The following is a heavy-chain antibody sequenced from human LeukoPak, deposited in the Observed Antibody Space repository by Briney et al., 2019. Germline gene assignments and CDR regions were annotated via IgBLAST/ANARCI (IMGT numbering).Heavy chain of an antibody. Sequence: SETLSLTCTVSGGSITNYYWGWIRQPPGKGLEWIGYMYDSGNTNYNPSLKSRVTISVDTSKNQFSLKLNSVTAADTAVYYCARADNCYDSSGRFDYWGQGTLVTVSS. D-gene: IGHD3-22*01. CDR1: GGSITNYY. CDR3: ARADNCYDSSGRFDY. J-gene: IGHJ4*02. CDR2: MYDSGNT. V-gene: IGHV4-59*13.